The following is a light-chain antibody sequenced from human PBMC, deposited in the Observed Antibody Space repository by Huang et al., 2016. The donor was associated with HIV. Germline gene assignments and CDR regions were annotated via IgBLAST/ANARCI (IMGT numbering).Light chain of an antibody. CDR3: LQYDRSPLT. Sequence: EIVLTQSPGTLSLSPGETSTFSCRASQSLRDTYLAWYQQRPGQAPRLLIYGASSRATGIPDRVSGSGSGTDFTLTINRLEPQDFAVYFCLQYDRSPLTFGGGTKVEL. CDR1: QSLRDTY. V-gene: IGKV3-20*01. CDR2: GAS. J-gene: IGKJ4*01.